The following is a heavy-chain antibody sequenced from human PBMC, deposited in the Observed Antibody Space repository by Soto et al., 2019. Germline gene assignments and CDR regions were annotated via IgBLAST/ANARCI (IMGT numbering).Heavy chain of an antibody. CDR1: GGSFSCYY. V-gene: IGHV4-34*01. Sequence: PSETLSLTCAVYGGSFSCYYWSWIRQPPGKGLEWIGEINHSGSTNYNPSLKSRVTISVDTSKNQFSLKLGSVTAADTAVYYCARVPYWRSYYYYMDVWDKGTTVTVSS. CDR3: ARVPYWRSYYYYMDV. J-gene: IGHJ6*03. D-gene: IGHD2-8*02. CDR2: INHSGST.